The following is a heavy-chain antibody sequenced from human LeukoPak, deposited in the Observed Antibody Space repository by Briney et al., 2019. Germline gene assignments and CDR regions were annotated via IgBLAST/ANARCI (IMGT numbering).Heavy chain of an antibody. CDR1: RFTFNSYW. CDR3: ARDTLGP. CDR2: INSDGSST. J-gene: IGHJ4*02. V-gene: IGHV3-74*01. D-gene: IGHD7-27*01. Sequence: PRCSLSLSRAVSRFTFNSYWMHWVRGAAGKEPVWVSRINSDGSSTNYADSVKGRFTISIDNAKNSLYLQMNSLRAEDTAVYYCARDTLGPWGQGTLVTVSS.